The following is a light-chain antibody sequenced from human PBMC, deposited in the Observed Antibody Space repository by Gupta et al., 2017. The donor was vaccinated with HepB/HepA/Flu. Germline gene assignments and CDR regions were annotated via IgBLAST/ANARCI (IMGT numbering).Light chain of an antibody. Sequence: SYALTQPPSVSVFPGQTASITCSGDKLGDKYACWYQQKPGQSPVLIIFQDNKRPSGIPERFSGSNSGNTAALTISGTQAMDEADYYCQAWDSSTAHVVFGGGTKLSVL. V-gene: IGLV3-1*01. J-gene: IGLJ2*01. CDR2: QDN. CDR1: KLGDKY. CDR3: QAWDSSTAHVV.